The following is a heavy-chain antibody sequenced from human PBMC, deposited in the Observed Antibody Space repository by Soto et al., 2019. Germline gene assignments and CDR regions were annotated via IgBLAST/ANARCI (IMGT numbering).Heavy chain of an antibody. CDR1: GFTFSNYG. D-gene: IGHD3-22*01. CDR2: VSFDGNNN. V-gene: IGHV3-30*03. CDR3: GRYYYDSTDYYGMDV. Sequence: PGGSLRLSCAASGFTFSNYGMHWVRQAPGKGLEWVAVVSFDGNNNYYTDSVKGRFTISRDNAKNSLYLQMNSLRAEDTAVYYCGRYYYDSTDYYGMDVWGQGATVAGSS. J-gene: IGHJ6*01.